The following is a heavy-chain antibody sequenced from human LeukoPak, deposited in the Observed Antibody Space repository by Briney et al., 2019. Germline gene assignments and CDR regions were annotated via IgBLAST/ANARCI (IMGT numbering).Heavy chain of an antibody. CDR2: ISSSGSTI. CDR3: AELGITMIGGV. Sequence: TGGSLRLSCGASGFNFSNYWMNWVRQAPGKGLEWVSYISSSGSTIYYADSVKGRFTISRDNAKNSLYLQMNSLRAEDTAVYYCAELGITMIGGVWGKGTTVTISS. CDR1: GFNFSNYW. V-gene: IGHV3-48*03. D-gene: IGHD3-10*02. J-gene: IGHJ6*04.